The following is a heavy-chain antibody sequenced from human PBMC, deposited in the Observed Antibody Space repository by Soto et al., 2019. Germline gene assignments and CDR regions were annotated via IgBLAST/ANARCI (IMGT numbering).Heavy chain of an antibody. V-gene: IGHV1-69*06. Sequence: SVNVSCKASGGTFSSYAISWVRQAPGRGLEWMGGIIPIFGTANYAQKFQGRVTITADKSTSTAYMELSSLRSEDTAVYYCARGWAAAVHWYFDLWGRGTLVTVSS. CDR1: GGTFSSYA. CDR2: IIPIFGTA. J-gene: IGHJ2*01. D-gene: IGHD6-13*01. CDR3: ARGWAAAVHWYFDL.